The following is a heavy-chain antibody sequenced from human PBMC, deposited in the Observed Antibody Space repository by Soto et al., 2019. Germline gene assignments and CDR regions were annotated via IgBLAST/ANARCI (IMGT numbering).Heavy chain of an antibody. D-gene: IGHD1-1*01. Sequence: EVQLLESGGGLVQPGGSLRLSCAASGFTFSRYAMSWVRQAPGKGMVWVASISGSGGSTYYADSVKGQFTISRDNSKHTLYLQMNSLRAEDTAVYYCASAALEYCSYCMYVLGQWTTFTVS. J-gene: IGHJ6*02. V-gene: IGHV3-23*01. CDR3: ASAALEYCSYCMYV. CDR2: ISGSGGST. CDR1: GFTFSRYA.